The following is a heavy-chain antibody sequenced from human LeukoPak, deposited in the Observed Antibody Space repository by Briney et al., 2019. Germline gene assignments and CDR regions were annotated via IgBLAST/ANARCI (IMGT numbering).Heavy chain of an antibody. CDR3: ARDSSYFDY. V-gene: IGHV4-59*01. D-gene: IGHD2-15*01. J-gene: IGHJ4*02. Sequence: SETLSLTCTVSAGSISSYYRGWIRQPPGKGLEWIGYIYYSGSTNYNPSLKSRVTISVDTSKNQFSLKLRSVTAADTAVYYCARDSSYFDYWGQGTQVTVSS. CDR1: AGSISSYY. CDR2: IYYSGST.